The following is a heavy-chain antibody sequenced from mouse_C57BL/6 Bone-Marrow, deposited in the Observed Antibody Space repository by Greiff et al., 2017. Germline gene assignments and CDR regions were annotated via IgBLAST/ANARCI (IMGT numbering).Heavy chain of an antibody. V-gene: IGHV1-82*01. CDR2: IYPGDGDT. D-gene: IGHD2-2*01. CDR1: GYAFSSSW. CDR3: ARGGYDAWFAY. Sequence: VQLQESGPELVKPGASVKISCKASGYAFSSSWMNWVKQRPGKGLEWIGRIYPGDGDTNYNGKFKGKVTLTADKSSSTAYMQLSSLTSEDSAVYFCARGGYDAWFAYWGQGTLVTVSA. J-gene: IGHJ3*01.